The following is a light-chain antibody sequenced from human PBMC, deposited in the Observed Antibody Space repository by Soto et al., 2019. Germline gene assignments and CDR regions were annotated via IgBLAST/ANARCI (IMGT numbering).Light chain of an antibody. V-gene: IGLV1-40*01. CDR1: SSNIGAGYD. Sequence: QSVLTQPPSVSGAPGQRVTISCTGSSSNIGAGYDVHWYQQLPGTAPKLLIYGNSNRPSGVPDRFSGSKSGTSASLAITGLQAEDGADYYCQSYDSSLSGRVFGTGTKLTVL. CDR3: QSYDSSLSGRV. J-gene: IGLJ1*01. CDR2: GNS.